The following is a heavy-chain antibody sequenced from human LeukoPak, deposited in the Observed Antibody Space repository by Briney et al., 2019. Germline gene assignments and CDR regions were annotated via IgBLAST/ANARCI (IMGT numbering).Heavy chain of an antibody. CDR1: GFTFSSYG. CDR2: IWYDGSNK. J-gene: IGHJ6*02. Sequence: GGSLRLSCAASGFTFSSYGMHWVRQAPGKGLEWVAVIWYDGSNKYYADSVKGRFTISRDNSKNTLYLQMNSLRAEDTAVYYCARGDYDFWSGYYHYYYYGMDVWGQGTTVTVSS. D-gene: IGHD3-3*01. CDR3: ARGDYDFWSGYYHYYYYGMDV. V-gene: IGHV3-33*08.